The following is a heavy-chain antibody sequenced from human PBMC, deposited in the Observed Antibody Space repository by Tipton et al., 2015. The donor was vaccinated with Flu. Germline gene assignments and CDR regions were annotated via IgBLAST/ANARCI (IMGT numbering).Heavy chain of an antibody. Sequence: GLVKPTETLSLTCGVSGGSISSSTYYWAWIRQPPGKGLEWIGSIYHTGSTYYSPSLKSRVTISVDTSKNQFSLRLSSMTAADTAVYYCSRGYYGLVDYWGQGTLVTVSS. D-gene: IGHD3-10*01. J-gene: IGHJ4*02. CDR1: GGSISSSTYY. CDR3: SRGYYGLVDY. CDR2: IYHTGST. V-gene: IGHV4-39*07.